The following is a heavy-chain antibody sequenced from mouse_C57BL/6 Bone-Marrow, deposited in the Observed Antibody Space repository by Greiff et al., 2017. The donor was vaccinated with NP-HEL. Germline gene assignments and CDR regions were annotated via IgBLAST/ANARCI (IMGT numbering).Heavy chain of an antibody. D-gene: IGHD2-1*01. CDR1: GYTFTSYG. V-gene: IGHV1-81*01. J-gene: IGHJ2*01. CDR3: ARSNYGNLRLYYFDY. CDR2: IYPRSGNT. Sequence: QVQLKESGAELARPGASVKLSCKASGYTFTSYGISWVKQRTGQGLEWIGEIYPRSGNTYYNEKFKGKATLTADKSSSTAYMELRSLTSEDSAVYFCARSNYGNLRLYYFDYWGQGTTLTVSS.